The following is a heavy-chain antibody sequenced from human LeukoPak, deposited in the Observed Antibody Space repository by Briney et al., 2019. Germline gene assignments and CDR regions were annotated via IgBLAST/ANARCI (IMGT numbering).Heavy chain of an antibody. Sequence: PSETLSLTCTVSGGSISSYYWSWIRQPPGKGLEWIGYIYYSGSTNYNPSLKSRVTISVDTSKNQFSLKLSSVTAADTAVYYCARWFGGVIVRYYFDYWGQGTLVTVSS. V-gene: IGHV4-59*12. J-gene: IGHJ4*02. CDR2: IYYSGST. D-gene: IGHD3-16*02. CDR1: GGSISSYY. CDR3: ARWFGGVIVRYYFDY.